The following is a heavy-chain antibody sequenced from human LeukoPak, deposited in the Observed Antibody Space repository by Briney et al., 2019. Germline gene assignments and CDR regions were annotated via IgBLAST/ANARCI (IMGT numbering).Heavy chain of an antibody. CDR1: GFTFSDYA. CDR3: ARVVVSSSSDYFDY. CDR2: TSYDESNK. V-gene: IGHV3-30*04. J-gene: IGHJ4*02. D-gene: IGHD6-6*01. Sequence: GGSLRLSCSASGFTFSDYAMHWVRQAPGKGLEWVVVTSYDESNKYYADSVKGRFTIPRDNSKKTLYLQMNSLRDEDTAIYYCARVVVSSSSDYFDYWGQGTLVIVSS.